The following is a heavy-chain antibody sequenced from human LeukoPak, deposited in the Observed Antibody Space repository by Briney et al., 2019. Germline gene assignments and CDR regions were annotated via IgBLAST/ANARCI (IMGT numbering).Heavy chain of an antibody. CDR2: IYYSGST. V-gene: IGHV4-31*03. Sequence: SETLSLTCTVSGGSISSGGYYWSWIRQHPGKGLEWIGYIYYSGSTYYNPSLKSRVTISVDTSKNQFSPKLSSVTAADTAVYYCARGRVATQVGYGGNRYYFDYWGQGTLVTVSS. D-gene: IGHD4-23*01. J-gene: IGHJ4*02. CDR3: ARGRVATQVGYGGNRYYFDY. CDR1: GGSISSGGYY.